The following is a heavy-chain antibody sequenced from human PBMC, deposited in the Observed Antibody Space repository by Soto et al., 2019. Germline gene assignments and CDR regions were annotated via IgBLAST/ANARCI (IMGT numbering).Heavy chain of an antibody. CDR2: LYDVDGT. Sequence: GGSLRLSCAALGFTVSGKRYVAWVRQAPGKGLEWISALYDVDGTFYADSVKGRFTTSSDSSKTTVYLQMNGLRPDDAAVYYCASWHEREHAYDVWGRGTTVTVSS. J-gene: IGHJ3*01. D-gene: IGHD1-1*01. CDR3: ASWHEREHAYDV. CDR1: GFTVSGKRY. V-gene: IGHV3-53*01.